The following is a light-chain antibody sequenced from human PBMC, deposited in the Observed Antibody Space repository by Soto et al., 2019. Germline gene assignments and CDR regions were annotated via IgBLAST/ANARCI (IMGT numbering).Light chain of an antibody. CDR2: GAS. V-gene: IGKV3-20*01. Sequence: EILLTQSPGTLSLSPGERATLSCRASQSVSNSYLAWYQQKPGHAPRLLIYGASSRATGTPDRFSGSGSGTEFTLTISRLEPEDFAVYYCQQYSSSPHTFGGGTKVEIK. CDR3: QQYSSSPHT. J-gene: IGKJ4*01. CDR1: QSVSNSY.